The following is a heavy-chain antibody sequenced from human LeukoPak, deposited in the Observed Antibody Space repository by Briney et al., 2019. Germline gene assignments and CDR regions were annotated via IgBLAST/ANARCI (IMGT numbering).Heavy chain of an antibody. J-gene: IGHJ4*02. V-gene: IGHV4-59*01. CDR3: ARDSNLAAAGTGRFYYFDY. D-gene: IGHD6-13*01. Sequence: SETLSLTCTVSGGSISNYYWSWIRQPPGKGLEWIGYIYYSGSTNYNPSLKSRVTISVDTSKNQFSLKLSSVTAADTAVYYCARDSNLAAAGTGRFYYFDYWGQGTLVTVSS. CDR1: GGSISNYY. CDR2: IYYSGST.